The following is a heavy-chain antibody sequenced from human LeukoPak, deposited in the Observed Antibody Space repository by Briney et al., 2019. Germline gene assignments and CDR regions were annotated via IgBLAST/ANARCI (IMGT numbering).Heavy chain of an antibody. CDR1: RFTFSSYE. CDR3: ARRGGDKDAFDI. CDR2: ISSRGSNI. J-gene: IGHJ3*02. D-gene: IGHD4-17*01. V-gene: IGHV3-48*03. Sequence: GGSLRLSCAASRFTFSSYEMNWVRQAPGKGLEWVSYISSRGSNIYYADSVKGRFTISRDNAKNSLYLQMNSLRAEDTAVYYCARRGGDKDAFDIWGQGTMVTVPS.